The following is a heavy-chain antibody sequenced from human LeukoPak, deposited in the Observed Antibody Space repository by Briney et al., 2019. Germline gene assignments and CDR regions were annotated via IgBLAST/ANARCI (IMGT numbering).Heavy chain of an antibody. CDR1: GFTFDDYG. Sequence: GGSLRLSCAASGFTFDDYGMSWVRQAPGKGLEWVSGITWNAGSTGYADSVKGRFTISRDNAKNSLYLQMNSLRAEDTALYYCARAVDDSSGYFDYWGQGTLVTVSS. CDR3: ARAVDDSSGYFDY. D-gene: IGHD3-22*01. J-gene: IGHJ4*02. V-gene: IGHV3-20*04. CDR2: ITWNAGST.